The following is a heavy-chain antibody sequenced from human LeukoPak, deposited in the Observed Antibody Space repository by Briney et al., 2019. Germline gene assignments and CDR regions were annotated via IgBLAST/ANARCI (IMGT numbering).Heavy chain of an antibody. D-gene: IGHD3-22*01. CDR3: ARDRGENYDSSGYYDY. J-gene: IGHJ4*02. Sequence: PGGSLRLSCAASEFTFSDYDMSWVRQAPGKGLEWVSYISRSSSHTNYADSVKGRFTISRDNAKNSLYLQMNSLRAEDTAVYYCARDRGENYDSSGYYDYWGQGTLVTVSS. CDR2: ISRSSSHT. V-gene: IGHV3-11*06. CDR1: EFTFSDYD.